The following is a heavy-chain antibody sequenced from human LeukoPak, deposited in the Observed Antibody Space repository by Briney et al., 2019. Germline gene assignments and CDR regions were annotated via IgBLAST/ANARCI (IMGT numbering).Heavy chain of an antibody. D-gene: IGHD3-16*01. J-gene: IGHJ5*02. CDR3: ASLVWGDRGGYDT. CDR1: GDAISGSSYY. CDR2: VYYTGYT. Sequence: SETLSLTCAVSGDAISGSSYYWAWIRQPPGKALEWIGSVYYTGYTNKNPSLKSRITISVDASKNHFSLKMSSVTAADTAVYYCASLVWGDRGGYDTWGQGSLVIVSS. V-gene: IGHV4-39*02.